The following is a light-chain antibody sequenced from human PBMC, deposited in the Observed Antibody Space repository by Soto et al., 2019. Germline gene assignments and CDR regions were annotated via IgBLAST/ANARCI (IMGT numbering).Light chain of an antibody. CDR2: AAS. CDR1: QSISLL. V-gene: IGKV1-39*01. CDR3: HQTDSIPET. J-gene: IGKJ1*01. Sequence: DIQMTQSPSSLSASVGDTVTITCRASQSISLLLNWYQQKPGKAPKLLIYAASSLQSGVQSRFSGNGSGTDFTLTISRLQPEDFATYYCHQTDSIPETFGQGTKVEIK.